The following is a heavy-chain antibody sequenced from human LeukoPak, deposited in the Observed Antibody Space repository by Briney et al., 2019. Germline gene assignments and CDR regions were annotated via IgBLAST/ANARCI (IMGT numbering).Heavy chain of an antibody. Sequence: GGSLRLSCAASGFTYSSYAISWVRQAPGKGLEWVSAISGSGGSTYCADSVEGRFTISRDNSKNTLYLQMNSLRAEDTAVYYCAKDLGDGDYASPPDYWGQGTLVTVSS. D-gene: IGHD4-17*01. J-gene: IGHJ4*02. V-gene: IGHV3-23*01. CDR1: GFTYSSYA. CDR3: AKDLGDGDYASPPDY. CDR2: ISGSGGST.